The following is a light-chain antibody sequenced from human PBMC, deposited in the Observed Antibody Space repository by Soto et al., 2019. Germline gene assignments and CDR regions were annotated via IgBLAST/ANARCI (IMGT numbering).Light chain of an antibody. CDR3: HQRKSWPRT. J-gene: IGKJ1*01. Sequence: IQMTPSPSSLSASVGDRVTITCRASQGIRNDLGWYQQKPGKAPKLLIYAASSLQSGVPARFSGSGSGTEFTLTISSLQSEDFAVYYCHQRKSWPRTFGQGTKVDIK. CDR1: QGIRND. V-gene: IGKV1-17*01. CDR2: AAS.